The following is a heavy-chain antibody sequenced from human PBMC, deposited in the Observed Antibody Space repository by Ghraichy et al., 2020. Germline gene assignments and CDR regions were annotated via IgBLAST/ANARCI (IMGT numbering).Heavy chain of an antibody. J-gene: IGHJ3*02. V-gene: IGHV3-7*03. CDR3: MGPPPWVEGQMTFDI. CDR1: GFTFSNYW. Sequence: GGSLRLSCAASGFTFSNYWMTWVRQAPGKGLEWVANIKEDGSEENYAGSVKGRFIIFRDNARDSLYLQMNSLRAEDTAMYYCMGPPPWVEGQMTFDIWGQGTMVTVSS. CDR2: IKEDGSEE. D-gene: IGHD1-26*01.